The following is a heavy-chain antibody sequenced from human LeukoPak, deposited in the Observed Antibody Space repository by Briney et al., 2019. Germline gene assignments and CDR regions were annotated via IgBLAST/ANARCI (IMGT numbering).Heavy chain of an antibody. J-gene: IGHJ4*02. Sequence: PSETLSLTCAVYGGSFSGYYRSWIRQPPGKGLEWIGEINHSGSTNYNPSLKSRVTISVDTSKNQFSLKLSSVTAADTAVYYCAREDSGYYYGIRYWGQGTLVTVSS. D-gene: IGHD3-22*01. CDR3: AREDSGYYYGIRY. V-gene: IGHV4-34*01. CDR1: GGSFSGYY. CDR2: INHSGST.